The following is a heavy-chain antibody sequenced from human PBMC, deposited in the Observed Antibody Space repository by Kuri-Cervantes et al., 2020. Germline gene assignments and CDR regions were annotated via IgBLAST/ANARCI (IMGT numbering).Heavy chain of an antibody. CDR3: AKLGYGDYTSLDAFDI. CDR2: ISYDGSNK. D-gene: IGHD4-17*01. V-gene: IGHV3-30*18. CDR1: GFTFSSYG. J-gene: IGHJ3*02. Sequence: GESLKISCAASGFTFSSYGMHWVRQAPGKGLERVAVISYDGSNKYYADSVKGRFTISRDNSKNTLYLQMNSLRAEDTAVYYCAKLGYGDYTSLDAFDIWGQGTMVTVSS.